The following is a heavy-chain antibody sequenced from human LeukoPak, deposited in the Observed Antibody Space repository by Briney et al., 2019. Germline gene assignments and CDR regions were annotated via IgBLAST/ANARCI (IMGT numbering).Heavy chain of an antibody. Sequence: GGSLRLSCAASGFTSSSYSMNWVRQAPGKGLEWVSSISSSSSYIYYADSVKGRFTISRDNAKNSLYLQMNSLRAEDTAVYYCARGSIAVARGSDYWGQGTLVTVSP. CDR1: GFTSSSYS. CDR2: ISSSSSYI. D-gene: IGHD6-19*01. J-gene: IGHJ4*02. CDR3: ARGSIAVARGSDY. V-gene: IGHV3-21*01.